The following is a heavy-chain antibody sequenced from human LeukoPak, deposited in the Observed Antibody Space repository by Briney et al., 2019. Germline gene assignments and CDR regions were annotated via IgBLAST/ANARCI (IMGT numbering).Heavy chain of an antibody. CDR3: ASGHSGSHPVY. CDR2: FYYSGNT. Sequence: SETLSLTCTVSGGSINDYFWTWIRQPSGKGLEWIGYFYYSGNTNYNPSLKSRVTISVDTSKNQFSLRLSSVTAADTAVYYCASGHSGSHPVYWGQGTLVTVSS. CDR1: GGSINDYF. D-gene: IGHD1-26*01. J-gene: IGHJ4*02. V-gene: IGHV4-59*01.